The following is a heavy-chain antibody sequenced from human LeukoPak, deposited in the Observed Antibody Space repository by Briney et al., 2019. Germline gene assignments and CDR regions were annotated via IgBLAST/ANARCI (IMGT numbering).Heavy chain of an antibody. CDR2: INHSGST. V-gene: IGHV4-34*01. D-gene: IGHD3-3*01. CDR3: EREPNTIFGVGLGMDV. CDR1: GGSFSGYS. J-gene: IGHJ6*02. Sequence: SETLSLTCAASGGSFSGYSWSWIRQPPGKGLEWIGEINHSGSTNYNPSPKNRLPISSATSKNPFSLKLSSVTAADTVVYYCEREPNTIFGVGLGMDVWGQGTTVTVSS.